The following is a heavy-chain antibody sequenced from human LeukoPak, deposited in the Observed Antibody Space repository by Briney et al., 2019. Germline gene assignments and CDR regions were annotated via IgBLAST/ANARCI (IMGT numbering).Heavy chain of an antibody. CDR2: ISDSAYST. V-gene: IGHV3-23*01. Sequence: GGSLRLSCAASGFTFSSYAMSWVRQAPGKGLEWVSGISDSAYSTFYADSVKGWFTISRDDSQNTLYLQMNSLRAEDTAVYYCAKDYPALGYCTSTTCSFFDSWGQGILVTVSS. CDR1: GFTFSSYA. J-gene: IGHJ4*02. D-gene: IGHD2-2*01. CDR3: AKDYPALGYCTSTTCSFFDS.